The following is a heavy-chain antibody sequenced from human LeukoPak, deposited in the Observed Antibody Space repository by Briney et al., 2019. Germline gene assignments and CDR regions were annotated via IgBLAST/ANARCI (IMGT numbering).Heavy chain of an antibody. J-gene: IGHJ4*02. CDR3: AGRGSGSYFDF. CDR2: ISTSSIYI. Sequence: GGSLRLSCAASGFTFRSYSLNWVRQAPGKGLEWVSSISTSSIYIYNADSVKGGFTISRENARNSLCLKMNSLRAEDTAVYYCAGRGSGSYFDFWGQGTLVTVSS. V-gene: IGHV3-21*04. D-gene: IGHD3-10*01. CDR1: GFTFRSYS.